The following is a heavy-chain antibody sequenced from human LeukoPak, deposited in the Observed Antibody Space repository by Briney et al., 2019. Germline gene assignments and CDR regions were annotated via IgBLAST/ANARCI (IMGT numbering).Heavy chain of an antibody. D-gene: IGHD2-21*02. J-gene: IGHJ4*02. Sequence: GASVKVSCKASGYTLTSYYMHCVRQAPGQGLEWMGIINPSGGDTNYAQKFQGRVTMTRDTSISTAYMELSRLRSDDTAVYYCARALLTAPPDYWGQGTLVTVSS. CDR1: GYTLTSYY. CDR3: ARALLTAPPDY. CDR2: INPSGGDT. V-gene: IGHV1-2*02.